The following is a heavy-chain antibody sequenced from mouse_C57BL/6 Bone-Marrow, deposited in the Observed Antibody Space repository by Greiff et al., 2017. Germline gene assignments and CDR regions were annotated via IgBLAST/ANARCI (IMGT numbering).Heavy chain of an antibody. CDR3: AGCSPYAMDY. J-gene: IGHJ4*01. D-gene: IGHD3-3*01. CDR1: GYTFTSYW. CDR2: IHPNSGST. Sequence: VQLQQPGAELVKPGASVKLSCKASGYTFTSYWMHWVKQRPGQGLEWIGMIHPNSGSTNYNEKFKSKATLTVDKSSSTAYMQLSSLTSEYSAVYDGAGCSPYAMDYWGQGTSVTVSS. V-gene: IGHV1-64*01.